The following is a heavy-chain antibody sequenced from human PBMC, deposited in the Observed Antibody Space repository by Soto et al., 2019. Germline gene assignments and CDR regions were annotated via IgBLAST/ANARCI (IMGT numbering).Heavy chain of an antibody. V-gene: IGHV3-7*01. Sequence: EVHLVESGGGLVQPGGSLTLSCAASGFTLSISWMNWVRQAPGKGLEWVANIKGDGSEKYYVDSVKGRFTISRDNAKNSLYLQMNSLRAEDTAVYYCAAGFPPDFWGQGTLVTVSS. CDR2: IKGDGSEK. J-gene: IGHJ4*02. CDR1: GFTLSISW. D-gene: IGHD2-21*01. CDR3: AAGFPPDF.